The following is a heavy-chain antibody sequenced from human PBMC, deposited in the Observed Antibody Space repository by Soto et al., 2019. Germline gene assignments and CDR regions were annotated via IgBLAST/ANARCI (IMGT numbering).Heavy chain of an antibody. V-gene: IGHV1-2*04. D-gene: IGHD3-10*01. Sequence: ASVKVSCKASGYTFTGYYMHWVRQAPGQGLEWMGWINPNSGGTNYAQKFQGWVTMTRDTSISTAYMELSRLRSDDTAVYYCARPRRHITMLRGLNGGYYYMDVWGKGTTVTVSS. CDR2: INPNSGGT. J-gene: IGHJ6*03. CDR1: GYTFTGYY. CDR3: ARPRRHITMLRGLNGGYYYMDV.